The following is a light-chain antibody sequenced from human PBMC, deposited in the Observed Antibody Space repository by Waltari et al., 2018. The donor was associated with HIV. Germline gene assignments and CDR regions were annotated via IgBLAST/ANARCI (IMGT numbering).Light chain of an antibody. J-gene: IGLJ2*01. CDR3: ATWDDSLKAVV. Sequence: HSQLTHPPSSSGTPGPRITISYTGINSHIGSPGSGINWYRQLPGQAPKVLVYGTPTRPSGFPDRFSGSKSGDSASLAISGLESEDEAEYYCATWDDSLKAVVIGGGTKLTV. V-gene: IGLV1-44*01. CDR1: NSHIGSPGSG. CDR2: GTP.